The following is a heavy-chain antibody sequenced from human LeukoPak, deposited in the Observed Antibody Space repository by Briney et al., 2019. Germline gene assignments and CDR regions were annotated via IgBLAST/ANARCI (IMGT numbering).Heavy chain of an antibody. J-gene: IGHJ4*02. CDR3: ARVIVVTATPYYFDY. Sequence: GGSLRLSCAAPGITFSNYNMNWVRQAPGKGLEWISAITSSSSYTFYADSVKGRFTISRDNAQNSLYLQMNSLRAEDTAVFYCARVIVVTATPYYFDYWGQGTLVTVSS. V-gene: IGHV3-21*01. CDR1: GITFSNYN. CDR2: ITSSSSYT. D-gene: IGHD2-21*02.